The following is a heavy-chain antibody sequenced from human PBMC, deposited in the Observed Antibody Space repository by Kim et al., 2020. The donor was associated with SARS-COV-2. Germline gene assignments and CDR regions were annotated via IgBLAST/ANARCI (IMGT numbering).Heavy chain of an antibody. Sequence: GGSLRLSCAASGFTFRSYGMHWVRQAPGKGPEWVAVISYDGSNKNYADSVKGRFIISRDNSKNMLYLQMNSLRAEDTAVYYCARDANRGYSYGWTYYYYGMDVWGQGTTVTVSS. V-gene: IGHV3-30*19. CDR3: ARDANRGYSYGWTYYYYGMDV. D-gene: IGHD5-18*01. CDR1: GFTFRSYG. J-gene: IGHJ6*02. CDR2: ISYDGSNK.